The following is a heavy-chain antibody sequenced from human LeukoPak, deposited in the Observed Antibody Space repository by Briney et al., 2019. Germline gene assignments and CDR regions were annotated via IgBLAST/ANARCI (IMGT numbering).Heavy chain of an antibody. CDR1: GYTFTGFY. V-gene: IGHV1-2*02. J-gene: IGHJ4*02. CDR2: INPNSGDT. D-gene: IGHD3-22*01. Sequence: ASLKVSCMASGYTFTGFYIHWVRQAPGQGLEWMGWINPNSGDTNHAQKFQGRVTMTRATSITTAYMELRSLTSDDTAVYYCARDRTYYDSTGRLGYWGQGTLVTVSS. CDR3: ARDRTYYDSTGRLGY.